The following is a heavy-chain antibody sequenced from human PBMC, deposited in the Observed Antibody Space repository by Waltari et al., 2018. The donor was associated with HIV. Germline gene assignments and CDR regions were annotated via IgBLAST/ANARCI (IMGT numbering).Heavy chain of an antibody. CDR1: GFTFSTNA. D-gene: IGHD6-6*01. CDR2: ISGIGSST. CDR3: AKVPQYISSSIYYYGMDV. J-gene: IGHJ6*02. V-gene: IGHV3-23*01. Sequence: EVQLLESGGGLVQPGGSLRLSCAASGFTFSTNALSWVRQAPGKGLEWVSSISGIGSSTYDADSIEGRFTISRDNSKNTLYLQMNSLRAEDTAAYYCAKVPQYISSSIYYYGMDVWGQGTTVTVSS.